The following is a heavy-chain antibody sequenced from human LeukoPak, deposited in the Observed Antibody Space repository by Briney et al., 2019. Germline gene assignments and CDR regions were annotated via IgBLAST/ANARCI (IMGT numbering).Heavy chain of an antibody. V-gene: IGHV3-33*06. D-gene: IGHD3-3*01. J-gene: IGHJ2*01. CDR3: VKDGHDEVFNFWSGSYWYFDL. Sequence: QPGGSLRLSCAASGFSFSNYGMHWVRQAPGKGLEWVAVIWYDGSNKYYADSVKGRFTVSRDNSKNTLYLQMNSLRAEDTAVYYCVKDGHDEVFNFWSGSYWYFDLWGRGTLVTVSS. CDR2: IWYDGSNK. CDR1: GFSFSNYG.